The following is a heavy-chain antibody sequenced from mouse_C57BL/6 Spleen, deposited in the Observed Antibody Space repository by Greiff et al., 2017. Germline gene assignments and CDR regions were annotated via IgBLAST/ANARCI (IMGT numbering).Heavy chain of an antibody. D-gene: IGHD1-1*01. CDR3: ARGPTVVANQAGFAY. J-gene: IGHJ3*01. V-gene: IGHV1-26*01. Sequence: EVQLQQSGPELVKPGASVKISCKASGYTFTDYYMNWVKQSHGQSLEWIGDINPNNGGTSYNQKFKGKATLTVDKSSSTAYMELRSLTSEDSAVXYCARGPTVVANQAGFAYWGQGTLVTVSA. CDR2: INPNNGGT. CDR1: GYTFTDYY.